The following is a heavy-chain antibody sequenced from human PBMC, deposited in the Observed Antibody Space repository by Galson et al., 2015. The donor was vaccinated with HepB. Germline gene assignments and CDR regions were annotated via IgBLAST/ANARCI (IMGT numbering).Heavy chain of an antibody. CDR3: ARDSAYYYDSSADDGYFDL. J-gene: IGHJ2*01. CDR1: GFTFSSYW. CDR2: IKQDGSEK. D-gene: IGHD3-22*01. V-gene: IGHV3-7*01. Sequence: SLRLSCAVSGFTFSSYWMSWVRQAPGKGLEWVANIKQDGSEKYYVDSVKGRFTISRDNAKNSLYLQMNSLRAEDTAVYYCARDSAYYYDSSADDGYFDLWGRGTLVTVSS.